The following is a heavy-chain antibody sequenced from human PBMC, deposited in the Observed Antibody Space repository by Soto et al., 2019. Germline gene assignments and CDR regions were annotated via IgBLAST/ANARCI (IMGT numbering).Heavy chain of an antibody. J-gene: IGHJ4*02. V-gene: IGHV4-30-4*01. Sequence: QVQLQESGPGLVKPSQTLSLTCTVSGGSISSGDYYWSWIRQPPGKGLEWIGYIYYSGSTYYNPSLKXXVXRXXDTSKNQFSLKLSSVTAADTAVYYCARGSTYYFDYWGQGTLVTVSS. CDR3: ARGSTYYFDY. CDR1: GGSISSGDYY. CDR2: IYYSGST.